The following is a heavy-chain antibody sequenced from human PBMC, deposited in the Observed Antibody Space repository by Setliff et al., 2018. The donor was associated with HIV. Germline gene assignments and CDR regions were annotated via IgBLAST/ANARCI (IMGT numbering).Heavy chain of an antibody. Sequence: GGSLRLSCAASGFTFSNSWMTWVRQAPGKGLEWVGRIKTKTQRGTTDYAAPAKGRFIISRDDSKNTLYLQMNSLKTEDTAVYYCTRDPVAGLFDYWGQGTLVTVSS. CDR2: IKTKTQRGTT. CDR1: GFTFSNSW. V-gene: IGHV3-15*01. CDR3: TRDPVAGLFDY. J-gene: IGHJ4*02. D-gene: IGHD6-19*01.